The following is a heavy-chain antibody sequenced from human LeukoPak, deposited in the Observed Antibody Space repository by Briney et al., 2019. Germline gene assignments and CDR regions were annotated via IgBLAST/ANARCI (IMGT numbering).Heavy chain of an antibody. D-gene: IGHD6-13*01. CDR1: GGTFSSYA. CDR3: ARDRVAAAGTGDY. J-gene: IGHJ4*02. Sequence: ASVKVSCKASGGTFSSYAISWVRQAPGQGLEWMGRIIPILGIANYAQKFQGRVTITADKSTSTAYMELSSLRSEDTAVYYCARDRVAAAGTGDYWSQGTLVTVSS. V-gene: IGHV1-69*04. CDR2: IIPILGIA.